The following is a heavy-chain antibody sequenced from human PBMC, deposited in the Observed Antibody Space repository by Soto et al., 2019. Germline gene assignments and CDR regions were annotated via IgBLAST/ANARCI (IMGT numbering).Heavy chain of an antibody. CDR1: GFTFSSYG. Sequence: QVQLVESGGGVVQPGRSLRLSCAASGFTFSSYGMHWVRQAPGKGLEWVAVISYDGSNKYYADSVKGRFTISRDNSKNSLYLQMNSLRAEDTAVYYCAKYADQSSWGQGTLVTVSS. CDR2: ISYDGSNK. J-gene: IGHJ4*02. D-gene: IGHD2-2*01. V-gene: IGHV3-30*18. CDR3: AKYADQSS.